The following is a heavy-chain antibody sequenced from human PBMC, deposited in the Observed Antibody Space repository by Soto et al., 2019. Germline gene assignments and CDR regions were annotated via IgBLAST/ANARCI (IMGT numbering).Heavy chain of an antibody. CDR1: GFTFSSYA. J-gene: IGHJ4*02. Sequence: GGSLRLSCAASGFTFSSYAMNWVRQAPGKGLEWVALISHDGINKYYADSVRGRFTISRDSSTNTLYLQMNSLRAADTAVYYCGRCTSTSCHLGSDYWGQGTLVTVYS. D-gene: IGHD2-2*01. V-gene: IGHV3-30-3*01. CDR3: GRCTSTSCHLGSDY. CDR2: ISHDGINK.